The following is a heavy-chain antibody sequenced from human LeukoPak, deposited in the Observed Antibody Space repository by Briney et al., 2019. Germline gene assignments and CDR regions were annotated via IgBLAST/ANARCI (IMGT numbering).Heavy chain of an antibody. V-gene: IGHV1-69*05. Sequence: GASVKVSCKASGYTFTSYDINWVRQATGQGLEWMGRIIPIFGTANYAQKFQGRVTITTDESTSTAYMELSSLRSEDTAVYYCARDPNTLWFGEGASGAFDIWGQGTMVTVSS. D-gene: IGHD3-10*01. CDR3: ARDPNTLWFGEGASGAFDI. J-gene: IGHJ3*02. CDR2: IIPIFGTA. CDR1: GYTFTSYD.